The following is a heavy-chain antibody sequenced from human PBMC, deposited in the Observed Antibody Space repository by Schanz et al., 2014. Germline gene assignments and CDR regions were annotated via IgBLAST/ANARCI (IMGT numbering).Heavy chain of an antibody. CDR1: GFNFNNYD. CDR3: AKAEYDILTDSYSRLDP. Sequence: QVQLVQSGAEVKKPGASVKVSCTASGFNFNNYDINWVRQATGQGLEWMGWISVYTGNTNYGQKVQGRVTMTADTSTNTAYMELRSLRSDDTAVYYCAKAEYDILTDSYSRLDPWGQGTLVTVSS. D-gene: IGHD3-9*01. V-gene: IGHV1-18*04. J-gene: IGHJ5*02. CDR2: ISVYTGNT.